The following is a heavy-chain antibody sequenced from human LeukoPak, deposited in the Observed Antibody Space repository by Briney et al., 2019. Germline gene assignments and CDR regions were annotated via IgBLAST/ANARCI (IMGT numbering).Heavy chain of an antibody. CDR2: ITFDGNNE. CDR3: VRNLAVAGTCFDS. D-gene: IGHD6-19*01. CDR1: GFTFSGYG. V-gene: IGHV3-30*03. J-gene: IGHJ4*02. Sequence: PGRSLRLSCAASGFTFSGYGMHWVRQAPGKGLEWVATITFDGNNEYYADSVKGRFTVSRDNSKNTLYLQMSSLRAEDTAVYYCVRNLAVAGTCFDSWGQGTLVTVSS.